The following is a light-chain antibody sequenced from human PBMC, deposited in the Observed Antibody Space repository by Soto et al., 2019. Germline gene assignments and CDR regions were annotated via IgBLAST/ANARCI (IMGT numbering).Light chain of an antibody. CDR2: GAS. V-gene: IGKV3-20*01. CDR1: QSVTSRY. J-gene: IGKJ1*01. CDR3: QRYGSSPPWT. Sequence: LLPHSPVTRSLSPGERATLSCSASQSVTSRYLAWYQQKPGQAPRLLIYGASSRATGIPDRFSGSGSGTDFTLTINRLEPEDFAVYYCQRYGSSPPWTFGQGTKVDIK.